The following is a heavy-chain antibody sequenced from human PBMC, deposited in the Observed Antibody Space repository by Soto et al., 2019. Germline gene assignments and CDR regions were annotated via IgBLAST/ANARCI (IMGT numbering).Heavy chain of an antibody. Sequence: GSLRLSCAASAFTFSSYWMSWVRQAPGKGLEWVANIKQDGSEKYYVDSVKGRFTISRDNAKNSLYLQMNSLRAEDTAVYYCARDFALVLGRYYYGMDVWGQGTTVTVSS. J-gene: IGHJ6*02. CDR1: AFTFSSYW. CDR2: IKQDGSEK. D-gene: IGHD6-13*01. CDR3: ARDFALVLGRYYYGMDV. V-gene: IGHV3-7*01.